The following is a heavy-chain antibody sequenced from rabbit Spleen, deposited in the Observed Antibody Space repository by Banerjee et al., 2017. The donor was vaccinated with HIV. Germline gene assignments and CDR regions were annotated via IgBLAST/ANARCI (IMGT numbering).Heavy chain of an antibody. CDR3: ARGSAAMAMVITGFYLTL. Sequence: QEQLVESGGGLVQPEGSLTLTCKASGFSFTDKDVMCWVRQAPGKGLEWIGCINTITGKAVYATWAKGRFTISKSSSSTVTLQMTSLTAADTATYFCARGSAAMAMVITGFYLTLWGPGTLVTVS. V-gene: IGHV1S45*01. CDR1: GFSFTDKDV. CDR2: INTITGKA. D-gene: IGHD2-1*01. J-gene: IGHJ4*01.